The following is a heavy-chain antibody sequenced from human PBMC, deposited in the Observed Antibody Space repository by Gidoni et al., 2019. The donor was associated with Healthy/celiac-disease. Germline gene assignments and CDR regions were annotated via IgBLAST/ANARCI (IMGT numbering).Heavy chain of an antibody. J-gene: IGHJ3*02. CDR3: ARVRITMVRGAPSDAFDI. CDR2: ILPIFGTA. CDR1: GGPFSSYA. D-gene: IGHD3-10*01. V-gene: IGHV1-69*06. Sequence: QVQLVQSGAEVKKPGSSVKVSCQASGGPFSSYALSWVRQAPGQGLEWMGGILPIFGTANYAQKFQGRVTITADKSTSTAYMELSSLRSEDTAVYYCARVRITMVRGAPSDAFDIWGQGTMVTVSS.